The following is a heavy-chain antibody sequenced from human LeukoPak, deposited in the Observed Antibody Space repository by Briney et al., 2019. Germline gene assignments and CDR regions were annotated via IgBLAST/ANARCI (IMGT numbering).Heavy chain of an antibody. D-gene: IGHD5-18*01. CDR1: GYTFTSYD. V-gene: IGHV1-8*03. Sequence: ASVKVSCKASGYTFTSYDINWVRQATEQGLEWMGWMNPNSGNTGYAQKFQGRVTITRNTSISTAYMELSNLRSEDTAVYYCARQYRGGLGIDYWGQGTLVTVSS. CDR3: ARQYRGGLGIDY. J-gene: IGHJ4*02. CDR2: MNPNSGNT.